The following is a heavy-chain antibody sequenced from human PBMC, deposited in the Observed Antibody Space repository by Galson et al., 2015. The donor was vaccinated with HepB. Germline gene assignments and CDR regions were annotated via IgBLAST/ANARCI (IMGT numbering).Heavy chain of an antibody. CDR1: GYTFSSYS. J-gene: IGHJ5*02. CDR2: ISPHNRYT. D-gene: IGHD4-17*01. Sequence: SVKVSCKASGYTFSSYSITWVRQAPGQGLEWVGWISPHNRYTNYAQNFQGRVTMTTDTSTTTAYMELRSLRSDDTAVYYCARDITVTTYRNWFDPWGQGSLVTVSS. CDR3: ARDITVTTYRNWFDP. V-gene: IGHV1-18*01.